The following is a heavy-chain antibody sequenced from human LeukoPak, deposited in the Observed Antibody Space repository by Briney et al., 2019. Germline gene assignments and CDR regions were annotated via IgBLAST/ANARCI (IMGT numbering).Heavy chain of an antibody. V-gene: IGHV4-4*02. Sequence: SETLSLTCAVSGGSISSSNWWSWVRQPPGKGLEWIGEIYHSGSTNYNPSLKSRVTISVDKSKNQFSLKLSSVTAADTAVYYCARGDCSGGSCYGGFDYWGQGTLVTVSS. CDR2: IYHSGST. CDR1: GGSISSSNW. D-gene: IGHD2-15*01. CDR3: ARGDCSGGSCYGGFDY. J-gene: IGHJ4*02.